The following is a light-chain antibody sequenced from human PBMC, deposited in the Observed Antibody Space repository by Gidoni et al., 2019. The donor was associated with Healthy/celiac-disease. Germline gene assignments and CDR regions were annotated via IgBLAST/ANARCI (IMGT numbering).Light chain of an antibody. J-gene: IGKJ1*01. CDR2: DAS. CDR1: QRVSSY. Sequence: EIVFTQSPATLSLSPGERAPLSCSASQRVSSYLAWYQQKPGQAPRLLIYDASNRDTSIPARFSGSGSGTDFTLTISSLEPEDFAVYYCQQRSNWPRTFGQGTKVEIK. CDR3: QQRSNWPRT. V-gene: IGKV3-11*01.